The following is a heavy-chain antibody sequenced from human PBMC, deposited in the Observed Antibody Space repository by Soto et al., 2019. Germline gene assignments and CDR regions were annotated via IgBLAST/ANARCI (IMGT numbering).Heavy chain of an antibody. D-gene: IGHD2-21*01. V-gene: IGHV3-23*01. Sequence: GGSLRLSCAASGFTFSSYAMSWVRQAPGKGLEWVSAIGGSGDNTFYADSVRGRFTISRDNSKNTLYLQMNSLTAGDTAVYYCAKDLLGDSGFSVSPFDYWGQGALVTVSS. CDR1: GFTFSSYA. CDR3: AKDLLGDSGFSVSPFDY. J-gene: IGHJ4*02. CDR2: IGGSGDNT.